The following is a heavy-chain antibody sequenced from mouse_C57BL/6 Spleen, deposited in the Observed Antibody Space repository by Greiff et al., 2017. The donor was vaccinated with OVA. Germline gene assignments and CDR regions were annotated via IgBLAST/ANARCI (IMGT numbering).Heavy chain of an antibody. CDR1: GYTFTDYN. CDR3: ARVAYFDV. V-gene: IGHV1-22*01. Sequence: VHVKQSGPELVKPGASVKMSCKASGYTFTDYNMHWVKQSHGKSLEWIGYINPNNGGTSYNQKFKGKATLTVNKSSSTAYMELRSLTSEDSAVYYCARVAYFDVWGTGTTVTVSS. CDR2: INPNNGGT. J-gene: IGHJ1*03.